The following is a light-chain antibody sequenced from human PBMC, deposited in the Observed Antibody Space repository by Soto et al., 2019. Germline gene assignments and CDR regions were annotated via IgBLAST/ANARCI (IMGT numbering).Light chain of an antibody. CDR3: HQYNNWPQT. CDR1: QSVSSN. CDR2: GAS. V-gene: IGKV3-15*01. J-gene: IGKJ1*01. Sequence: EVVLTQSPATLSVSPVERATLSCRASQSVSSNLAWYQQKPGQAPRLLIYGASTRATGIPARFGGSGSGTEFTLTISSLQSEDFAVYYCHQYNNWPQTFGQGTKVDI.